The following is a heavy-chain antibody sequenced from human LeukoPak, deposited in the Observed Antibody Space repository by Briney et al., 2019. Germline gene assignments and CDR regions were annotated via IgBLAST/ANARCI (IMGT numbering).Heavy chain of an antibody. CDR2: IYAGDADT. Sequence: GESLKIYLKGPGYSFNRYLITVVGQMPGKGLEWMGIIYAGDADTRYSPSFQGQVTMSADKSISTAYLQWSGLKASDTAMYYFARGEGYCSSTRCYVSLDLWGQGTLVTVSS. CDR3: ARGEGYCSSTRCYVSLDL. J-gene: IGHJ5*02. V-gene: IGHV5-51*01. D-gene: IGHD2-2*01. CDR1: GYSFNRYL.